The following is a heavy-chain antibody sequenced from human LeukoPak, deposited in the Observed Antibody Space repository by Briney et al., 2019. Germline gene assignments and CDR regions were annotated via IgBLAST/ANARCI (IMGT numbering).Heavy chain of an antibody. CDR2: ISTYNGKT. CDR1: GYTFTNYA. V-gene: IGHV1-18*01. D-gene: IGHD2-8*01. CDR3: AREVYSKDAFDI. J-gene: IGHJ3*02. Sequence: ASVKVSCKASGYTFTNYAFSWVRQAPGQGLEWMGWISTYNGKTHYAQTLQGRVTMTTDTSTNTCYMELRSLRSDDTAVYYCAREVYSKDAFDIWGQGTMVTVSS.